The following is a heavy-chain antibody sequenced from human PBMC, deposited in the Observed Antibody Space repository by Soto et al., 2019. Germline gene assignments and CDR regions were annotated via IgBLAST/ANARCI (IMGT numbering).Heavy chain of an antibody. J-gene: IGHJ4*02. Sequence: QVQLVESGGGVVQPGTSLGLSCAASGLGFARHGMHWVRQAPGKGLEWVALIWYDGTFKYYGDSVRGRFTISRDNSKNTVHLQMNSLRAEDSAVYYCARDLGYCSGGSCYSVMDYWGQGTLVTVSS. CDR1: GLGFARHG. D-gene: IGHD2-15*01. CDR3: ARDLGYCSGGSCYSVMDY. CDR2: IWYDGTFK. V-gene: IGHV3-33*01.